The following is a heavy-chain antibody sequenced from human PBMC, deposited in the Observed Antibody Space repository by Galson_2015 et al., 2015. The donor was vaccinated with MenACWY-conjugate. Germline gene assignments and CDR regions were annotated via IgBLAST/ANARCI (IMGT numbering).Heavy chain of an antibody. CDR1: GLTVSNNY. CDR2: IYSGGNT. Sequence: SLRLSCAASGLTVSNNYMSWVRQAPGKGLEWVSIIYSGGNTNYADSVKGRFTISRDNSKNTLYLQMNSLRAEDTAVYYCARDRRFSSRGVATSARMDVWGQGTLVTVSS. CDR3: ARDRRFSSRGVATSARMDV. J-gene: IGHJ6*02. D-gene: IGHD3-10*01. V-gene: IGHV3-53*01.